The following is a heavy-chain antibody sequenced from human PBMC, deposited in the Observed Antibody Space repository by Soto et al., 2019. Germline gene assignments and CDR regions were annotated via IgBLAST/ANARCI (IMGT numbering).Heavy chain of an antibody. D-gene: IGHD3-16*02. Sequence: QPGGSLRLSCAASGFTFSSYAMSWVRQAPGKGLEWVSAISGSGGSTYYADSVKGRFTISRDNSKNTLYLQMNSLRAEDTAVYYCAKDAHYDYVWGSYRQGHPNWGQGTLVPVSS. CDR3: AKDAHYDYVWGSYRQGHPN. CDR2: ISGSGGST. J-gene: IGHJ4*02. CDR1: GFTFSSYA. V-gene: IGHV3-23*01.